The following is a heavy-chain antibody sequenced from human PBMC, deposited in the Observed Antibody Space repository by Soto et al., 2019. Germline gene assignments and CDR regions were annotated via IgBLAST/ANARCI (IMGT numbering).Heavy chain of an antibody. J-gene: IGHJ4*02. D-gene: IGHD3-22*01. Sequence: GASVKVSCKASGGTFSSYAISWVRQAPGQGLEWMGGIIPIFGTANYAQKFQGRVTITADESTSTAYMELSSLRSEDTAVYYCARGGYDSSGYLGHRAFDYWGQGTLVTVSS. CDR1: GGTFSSYA. CDR3: ARGGYDSSGYLGHRAFDY. CDR2: IIPIFGTA. V-gene: IGHV1-69*13.